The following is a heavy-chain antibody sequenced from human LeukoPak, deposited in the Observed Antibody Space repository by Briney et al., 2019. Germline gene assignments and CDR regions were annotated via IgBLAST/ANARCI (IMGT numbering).Heavy chain of an antibody. D-gene: IGHD3-10*01. CDR1: GYTFTSYN. V-gene: IGHV1-46*01. CDR3: AREGRGYPLDY. Sequence: VASVKVSCKASGYTFTSYNMHWVRQAPGQGLEWMGIINPSGGSTSYAQKFQGRVTMTRDTSTSTVYMELSSLRSEDTAVYYCAREGRGYPLDYWGQGTLVTVSS. J-gene: IGHJ4*02. CDR2: INPSGGST.